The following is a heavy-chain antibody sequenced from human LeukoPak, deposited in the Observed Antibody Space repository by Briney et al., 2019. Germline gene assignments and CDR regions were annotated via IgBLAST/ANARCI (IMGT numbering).Heavy chain of an antibody. CDR3: ARGPNLVWGMEYYFDY. V-gene: IGHV4-34*01. J-gene: IGHJ4*02. CDR2: INHSGST. CDR1: GGSFSGYY. Sequence: SETLSLTCAVYGGSFSGYYWSWIRQPPGKGLEWIGEINHSGSTNYNPSLKSRVTISVDTSKNQFSLKLSSVTAADTAVYYCARGPNLVWGMEYYFDYWGQGTLVTVSS. D-gene: IGHD3-10*01.